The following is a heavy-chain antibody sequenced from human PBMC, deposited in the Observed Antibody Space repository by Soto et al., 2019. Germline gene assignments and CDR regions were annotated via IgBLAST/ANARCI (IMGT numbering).Heavy chain of an antibody. CDR1: SVSNAW. J-gene: IGHJ5*02. V-gene: IGHV3-15*07. CDR3: TTDTLFGVDKNNWFDP. CDR2: IKSKTDGGTT. D-gene: IGHD3-3*01. Sequence: SVSNAWMNWVRQAPGKGLEWVGLIKSKTDGGTTDYAAPVKGRFTISRDDSKNTLYLQMNSLKTEDTAVYYCTTDTLFGVDKNNWFDPWGQGTLVTVSS.